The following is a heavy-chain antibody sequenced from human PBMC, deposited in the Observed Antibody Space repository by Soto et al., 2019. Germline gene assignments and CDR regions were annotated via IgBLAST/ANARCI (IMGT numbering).Heavy chain of an antibody. J-gene: IGHJ4*02. V-gene: IGHV4-34*01. CDR3: ATFLPGSTGLMGEASGPWSVETEY. D-gene: IGHD2-8*01. CDR1: GGSFSGYY. Sequence: SETLSLTCAVYGGSFSGYYWSWIRQPPGKGLEWIGEINHSGSTNYNPSLKSRVTISVDTSKNQFSLKLSSVTAADTAVYYCATFLPGSTGLMGEASGPWSVETEYWGQGTLVTVSS. CDR2: INHSGST.